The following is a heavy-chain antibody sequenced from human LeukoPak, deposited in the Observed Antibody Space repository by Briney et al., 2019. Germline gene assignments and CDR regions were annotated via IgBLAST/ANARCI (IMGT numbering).Heavy chain of an antibody. Sequence: GGSLRLSCAASGFTFSSYAMSWVRQAPGKGLEWVSAISGSGGSTYYADSVKGRFTISRDNSKNTLYLQMNSLRAEDTAVYYCAKEITMIVVVTDPNAFDIWGQGTMVTVSS. D-gene: IGHD3-22*01. CDR3: AKEITMIVVVTDPNAFDI. V-gene: IGHV3-23*01. CDR1: GFTFSSYA. CDR2: ISGSGGST. J-gene: IGHJ3*02.